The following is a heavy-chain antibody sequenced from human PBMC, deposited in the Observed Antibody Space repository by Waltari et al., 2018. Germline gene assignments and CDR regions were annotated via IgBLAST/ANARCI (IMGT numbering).Heavy chain of an antibody. V-gene: IGHV5-51*03. CDR2: IYPGDSDT. D-gene: IGHD3-22*01. Sequence: EVQLVQSGAEVKKPGESLKISCRGSGYSFTSYWIGRVGQMPGKGLEWLGIIYPGDSDTRYSPYFQGQVTIAADKSIRTAYLQWSSLKASDTAMYYCARRGDYYDSSGWDYWGQGTLVTVSS. CDR1: GYSFTSYW. J-gene: IGHJ4*02. CDR3: ARRGDYYDSSGWDY.